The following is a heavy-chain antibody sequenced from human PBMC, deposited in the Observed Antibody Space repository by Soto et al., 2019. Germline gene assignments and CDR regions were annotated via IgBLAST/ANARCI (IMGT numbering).Heavy chain of an antibody. Sequence: ASVKVSCKASGYTFHSYGISWVRQAPGQGLEWMGWVSTYNGDTNYAHKFQDRVTMTTDTSTNTAYMELRSLRSEDTAVYYCTRDYYYDTTGPLDYWGQGTLVTVSS. CDR2: VSTYNGDT. V-gene: IGHV1-18*01. D-gene: IGHD3-22*01. J-gene: IGHJ4*02. CDR1: GYTFHSYG. CDR3: TRDYYYDTTGPLDY.